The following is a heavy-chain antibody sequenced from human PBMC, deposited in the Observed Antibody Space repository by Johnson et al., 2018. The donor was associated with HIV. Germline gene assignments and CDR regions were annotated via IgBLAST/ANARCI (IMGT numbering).Heavy chain of an antibody. D-gene: IGHD1-26*01. J-gene: IGHJ3*02. CDR3: ASSSGELRTGPGGQVAFDI. CDR1: GFTFDDYA. Sequence: LLVESGGGLVQPGRSLRLSCAASGFTFDDYAMHWVRQAPGKGLEWVSGISWNSGSIGYADSVKGRFTISRDNAKNSLYLQMNSLKTEDTAVYYCASSSGELRTGPGGQVAFDIWGQGTMVTVSS. CDR2: ISWNSGSI. V-gene: IGHV3-9*01.